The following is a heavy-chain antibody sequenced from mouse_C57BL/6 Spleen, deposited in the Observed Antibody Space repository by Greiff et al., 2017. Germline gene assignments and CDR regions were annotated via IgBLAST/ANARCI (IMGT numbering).Heavy chain of an antibody. J-gene: IGHJ3*01. CDR1: GYSITSGYY. D-gene: IGHD2-3*01. CDR3: ARGDGYYVWFAY. Sequence: VQLKESGPGLVKPSQSLSLTCSVTGYSITSGYYWNWIRQFPGNKLEWMGYISYDGSNNYNPSLKNRISITRDTSKNQFFLKLNSVTTEDTATYYCARGDGYYVWFAYWGQETLVTVSA. V-gene: IGHV3-6*01. CDR2: ISYDGSN.